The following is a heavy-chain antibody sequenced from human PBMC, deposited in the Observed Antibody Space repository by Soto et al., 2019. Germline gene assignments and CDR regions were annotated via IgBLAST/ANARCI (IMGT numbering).Heavy chain of an antibody. J-gene: IGHJ6*02. D-gene: IGHD2-2*01. CDR1: GFTFSSYG. V-gene: IGHV3-30*18. CDR2: ISYDGSNK. CDR3: AKDCEGGHPAAQFGYYYYYYGMDV. Sequence: QVQLVESGGGVVQPGRSLRLSCAASGFTFSSYGMHWVRQAPGKGLEWVAVISYDGSNKYYADSVKGRFTISRDNSKNTLYLQMNSLRAEDTAVYYCAKDCEGGHPAAQFGYYYYYYGMDVWGQGTTVTVSS.